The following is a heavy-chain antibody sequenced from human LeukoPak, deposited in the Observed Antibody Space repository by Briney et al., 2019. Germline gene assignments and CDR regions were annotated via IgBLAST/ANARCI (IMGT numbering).Heavy chain of an antibody. D-gene: IGHD3-22*01. V-gene: IGHV4-34*01. J-gene: IGHJ4*02. CDR1: GGSFSGYY. CDR2: INHSGST. CDR3: ARSSDSSGYYGYYFDY. Sequence: SETLSLTCAVYGGSFSGYYWSWIRQPPGKGLEWIGEINHSGSTNYNPSLKSRVTISVDPSKNQFSLKLSSVTAADTAVYYCARSSDSSGYYGYYFDYWGQGTLVTVSS.